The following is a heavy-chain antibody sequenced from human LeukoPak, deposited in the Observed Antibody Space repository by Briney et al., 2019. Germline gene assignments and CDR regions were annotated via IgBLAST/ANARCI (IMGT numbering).Heavy chain of an antibody. CDR2: INHSGGT. J-gene: IGHJ5*02. Sequence: SETLSLTCAVYGGSFSGYSGSWIRQPPGKGLERIGEINHSGGTNYNPSLKSRVTISVDTSKNQFSLKLSSVTAADTAVYYCARVRYGYSNNWIDPWGQGTLVTVSS. D-gene: IGHD1-26*01. V-gene: IGHV4-34*01. CDR1: GGSFSGYS. CDR3: ARVRYGYSNNWIDP.